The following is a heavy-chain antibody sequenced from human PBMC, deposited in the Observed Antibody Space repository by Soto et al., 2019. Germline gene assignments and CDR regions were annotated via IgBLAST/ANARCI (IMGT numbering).Heavy chain of an antibody. Sequence: QLQLHESGPGLVRPSETLSLTCTVSSGSISSSSSYWGWIRQPPGKGLEWIGSIYYSGNTYYNPSLNSRVTISKDSSKTQFSLKLNSVPTEDTDVYYCGAQDYGDKGYYFETWVQGTLVTVSS. V-gene: IGHV4-39*01. CDR1: SGSISSSSSY. J-gene: IGHJ4*02. CDR2: IYYSGNT. D-gene: IGHD4-17*01. CDR3: GAQDYGDKGYYFET.